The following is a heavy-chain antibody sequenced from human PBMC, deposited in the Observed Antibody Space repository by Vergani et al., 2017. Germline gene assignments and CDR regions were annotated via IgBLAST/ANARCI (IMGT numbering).Heavy chain of an antibody. J-gene: IGHJ6*03. D-gene: IGHD2-2*02. CDR1: GGSISSGGYY. CDR2: IYYSGST. V-gene: IGHV4-31*01. CDR3: ARMSIIPAAIGNYYYYMDV. Sequence: QVQLQESGPGLVKPSQTLSLTCTVSGGSISSGGYYWSWIRQHPGKGLEWIGYIYYSGSTYYNPSLKSLVTISVDTSKNQFSLKLSSVTAADTAVDYCARMSIIPAAIGNYYYYMDVWGKGTTVTVSS.